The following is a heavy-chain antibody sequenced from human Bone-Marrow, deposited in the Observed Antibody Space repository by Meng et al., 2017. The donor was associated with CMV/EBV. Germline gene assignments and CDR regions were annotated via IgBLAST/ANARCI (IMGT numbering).Heavy chain of an antibody. V-gene: IGHV3-11*04. J-gene: IGHJ4*02. CDR1: GFIFSDHY. Sequence: GGSLRLSCAASGFIFSDHYIDWVRQAPGKGLEWVSYISSSGSTIYYADSVKGRFTISRDNAKNSLYLQMNSLRAEDTAVYYCAALGGFLGDYWGQGTLVTVSS. CDR3: AALGGFLGDY. CDR2: ISSSGSTI. D-gene: IGHD3-3*01.